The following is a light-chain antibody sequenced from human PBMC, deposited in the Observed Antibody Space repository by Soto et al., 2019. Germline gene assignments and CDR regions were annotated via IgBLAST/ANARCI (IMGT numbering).Light chain of an antibody. CDR2: GAS. CDR3: QQYGRSPPFT. J-gene: IGKJ2*01. V-gene: IGKV3-20*01. Sequence: IVLMQSPGTLSLSPGERATLSCRASQSVSSTYIAWYQQNPGQAPRLPIYGASSRATGIPDRFSGSGSGTDFTLTISRLEPEDFAVYFCQQYGRSPPFTFGQGTKVDIK. CDR1: QSVSSTY.